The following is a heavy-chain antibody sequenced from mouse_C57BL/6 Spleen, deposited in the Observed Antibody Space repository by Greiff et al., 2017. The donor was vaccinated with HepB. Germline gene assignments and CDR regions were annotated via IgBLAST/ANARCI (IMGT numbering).Heavy chain of an antibody. V-gene: IGHV1-81*01. CDR1: GYTFTSYG. CDR2: IYPRSGNT. D-gene: IGHD1-1*01. Sequence: VQLQQSGAELARPGASVKLSCKASGYTFTSYGISWVKQRTGQGLEWIGEIYPRSGNTYYNEKFKGKATLTADKSSSTAYLELRSLTSEDSAVYICARAYYGSSYGFAYWGQGTLVTVSA. J-gene: IGHJ3*01. CDR3: ARAYYGSSYGFAY.